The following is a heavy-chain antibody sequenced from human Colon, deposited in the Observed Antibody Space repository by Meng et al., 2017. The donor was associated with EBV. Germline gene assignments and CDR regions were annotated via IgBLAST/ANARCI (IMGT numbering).Heavy chain of an antibody. Sequence: QVWRQVVGPGLVKPSQSLSLTCTVSCGSINSGDYYWSWIRQPPGKGLEWIGYIYYTGSTYYNPSLKSRVTISMDTSKNQFSLRLSSVTAADTAVYYCARNYYFDYWGQGTLVTVSS. CDR2: IYYTGST. V-gene: IGHV4-30-4*01. J-gene: IGHJ4*02. CDR3: ARNYYFDY. CDR1: CGSINSGDYY.